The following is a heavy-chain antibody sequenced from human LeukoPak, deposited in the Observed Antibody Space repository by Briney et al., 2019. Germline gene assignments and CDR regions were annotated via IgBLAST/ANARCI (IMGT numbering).Heavy chain of an antibody. V-gene: IGHV3-30*18. Sequence: PGRSLRLSCAASGFTFSTYGMHCVRQAPGKGLEWVAVISYDGSNKYYADSVKGRFTISRDNSKSTLYLQMNSLRAEDTAVYYCAKGGADYGEYDYWGQGTLVTVSS. D-gene: IGHD4-17*01. CDR2: ISYDGSNK. CDR3: AKGGADYGEYDY. CDR1: GFTFSTYG. J-gene: IGHJ4*02.